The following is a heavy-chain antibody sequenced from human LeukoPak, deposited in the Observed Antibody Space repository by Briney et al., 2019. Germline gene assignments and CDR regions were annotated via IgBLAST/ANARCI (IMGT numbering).Heavy chain of an antibody. CDR1: GSSFTSYW. D-gene: IGHD3-22*01. CDR2: IYPGDSDT. CDR3: ARSYYYDSSGYYNNPFDY. Sequence: GESLKISCKGSGSSFTSYWIGWVRQMPGKGLEWMGIIYPGDSDTRYSPSFQGQVTISADKSISTAYLQWSSLKASDTAMYYCARSYYYDSSGYYNNPFDYWGQGTLVTVSP. J-gene: IGHJ4*02. V-gene: IGHV5-51*01.